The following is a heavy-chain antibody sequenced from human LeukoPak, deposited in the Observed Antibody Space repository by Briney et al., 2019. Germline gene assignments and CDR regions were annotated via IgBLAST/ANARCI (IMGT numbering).Heavy chain of an antibody. J-gene: IGHJ6*02. CDR3: ARDYCGGDCYYYFGMHV. D-gene: IGHD2-21*02. CDR1: GGSVSSRSYY. Sequence: SETLSLTCTVSGGSVSSRSYYWSWIRQPPGKGLEWIGYIFSSGDTKYNPSLKSRVTTSIDTSRNQFSLKLRSVTAADTAVYYCARDYCGGDCYYYFGMHVWGQGTAVTVSS. CDR2: IFSSGDT. V-gene: IGHV4-61*01.